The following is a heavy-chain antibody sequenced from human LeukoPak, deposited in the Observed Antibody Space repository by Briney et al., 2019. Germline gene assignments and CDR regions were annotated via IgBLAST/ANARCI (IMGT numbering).Heavy chain of an antibody. CDR2: VNPNSGDT. CDR3: ARAHGSGSHDAFDI. CDR1: GYTFSGYY. D-gene: IGHD3-10*01. J-gene: IGHJ3*02. Sequence: ASVKVSCKASGYTFSGYYMHWVRQAPGQGLVWMGCVNPNSGDTNYAQKFQGRVTMTRDTSISTAYMELSRLRSDDTAVYYCARAHGSGSHDAFDIWGQGTMVTVSS. V-gene: IGHV1-2*02.